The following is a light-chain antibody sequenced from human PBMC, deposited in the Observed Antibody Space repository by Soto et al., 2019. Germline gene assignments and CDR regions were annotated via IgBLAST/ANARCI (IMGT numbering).Light chain of an antibody. CDR1: TGAGTSGHY. V-gene: IGLV7-43*01. J-gene: IGLJ1*01. CDR3: LLYYGGAQLQVA. CDR2: STS. Sequence: QAVGTPGPPLTVSPGGGVTLTLCFNTGAGTSGHYPNWFQQKPGQAPRALIYSTSNKHSWTPARFSGSLLGGKAALTLSGVQPEDEAEYYCLLYYGGAQLQVAFGTGTKVTVL.